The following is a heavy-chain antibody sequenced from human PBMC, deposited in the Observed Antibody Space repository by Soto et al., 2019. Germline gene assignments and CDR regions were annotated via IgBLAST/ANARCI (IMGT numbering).Heavy chain of an antibody. V-gene: IGHV4-59*01. Sequence: SETLSLTCTVSGGSISSYYWSWIRQPPGKGLEWIGYIYYSGSTNYNPSLKSLVTISVDTSKNQFSLKLSSVTAADTAVYYCARDRTLRYCSSTSCYSGTEVWFDPWGQGTLVTVSS. CDR2: IYYSGST. CDR3: ARDRTLRYCSSTSCYSGTEVWFDP. D-gene: IGHD2-2*01. J-gene: IGHJ5*02. CDR1: GGSISSYY.